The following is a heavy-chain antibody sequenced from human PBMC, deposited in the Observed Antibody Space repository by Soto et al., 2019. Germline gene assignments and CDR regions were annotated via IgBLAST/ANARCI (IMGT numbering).Heavy chain of an antibody. CDR3: ARHPYSNLWYNWLDP. J-gene: IGHJ5*02. Sequence: SETLSLTCTVSGGSVSSGIYFWGWVRQPPGKGLEWIGTIYYSGSTYYTPSLKSRVTISVDTSQNQFSLRLSSVTAADTAMYYCARHPYSNLWYNWLDPWGQGTLVTVSS. CDR1: GGSVSSGIYF. V-gene: IGHV4-39*01. D-gene: IGHD6-13*01. CDR2: IYYSGST.